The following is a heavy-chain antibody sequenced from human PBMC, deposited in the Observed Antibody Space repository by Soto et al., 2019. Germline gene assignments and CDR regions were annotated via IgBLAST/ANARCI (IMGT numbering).Heavy chain of an antibody. CDR1: GYTFTSYA. J-gene: IGHJ4*02. CDR3: AREGYYGSGSADY. Sequence: GGPVKGSRKGSGYTFTSYAMHLARQAPGQRLEWMGWINAGNGNTKYSQKFQGRVTITRDTSASTAYMELSSLRSEDTAVYYCAREGYYGSGSADYWGQGTLVTVSS. CDR2: INAGNGNT. D-gene: IGHD3-10*01. V-gene: IGHV1-3*01.